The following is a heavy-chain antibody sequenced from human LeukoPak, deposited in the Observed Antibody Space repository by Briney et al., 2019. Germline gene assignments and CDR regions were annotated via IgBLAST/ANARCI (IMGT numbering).Heavy chain of an antibody. Sequence: GGSLRLSCAASGLTISNNFMGWVRQAPGKGLEWVSLIYSGGSTYSADSVKGRFTISRDNSKNTLHLQMNSLRVEDTAVYYCARDTDYYGSGRHGYFDHWGQGALVTVSS. CDR3: ARDTDYYGSGRHGYFDH. CDR2: IYSGGST. D-gene: IGHD3-10*01. V-gene: IGHV3-66*01. CDR1: GLTISNNF. J-gene: IGHJ1*01.